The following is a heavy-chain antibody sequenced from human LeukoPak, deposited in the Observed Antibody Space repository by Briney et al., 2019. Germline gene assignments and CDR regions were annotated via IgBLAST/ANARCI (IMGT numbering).Heavy chain of an antibody. Sequence: PSDTLSLTCTVSGGSISSYYWSWIRQPPGKGLEWIGYIYYSGSTNYNPSLKSRVTISVDTSKNQFSLKLSSVTAADTAVYYCARPIGVSYNDAFDIWGQGTMVTVSS. D-gene: IGHD3-10*01. CDR3: ARPIGVSYNDAFDI. CDR2: IYYSGST. J-gene: IGHJ3*02. V-gene: IGHV4-59*01. CDR1: GGSISSYY.